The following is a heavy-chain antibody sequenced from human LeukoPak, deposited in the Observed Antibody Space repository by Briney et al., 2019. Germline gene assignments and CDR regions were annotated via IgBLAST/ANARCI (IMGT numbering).Heavy chain of an antibody. V-gene: IGHV3-53*01. CDR3: ARDRRGSSSWYLDY. CDR1: GFTVSANY. D-gene: IGHD6-13*01. J-gene: IGHJ4*02. CDR2: IYSDDSK. Sequence: PGGSLRLSCAASGFTVSANYMSWVRQAPGKGLEWVSVIYSDDSKYYADSVKGRFTISRDISKNTLLLQMNSLRAEDTAVYYCARDRRGSSSWYLDYWGQGTLVTVSS.